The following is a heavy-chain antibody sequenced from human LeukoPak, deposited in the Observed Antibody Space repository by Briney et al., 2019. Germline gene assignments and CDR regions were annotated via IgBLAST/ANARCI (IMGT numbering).Heavy chain of an antibody. CDR3: ARDSGFGYSSTKDAFDI. D-gene: IGHD6-13*01. J-gene: IGHJ3*02. CDR2: ISGSSYYI. Sequence: GGSLRLSCAASGFTFSSYSMNWVRQAPGKGLEWVSSISGSSYYIYYADSVKGRFTISRDNAKNSLYLQMNSLRAEDTAVYYCARDSGFGYSSTKDAFDIWGQGTMVTVSS. CDR1: GFTFSSYS. V-gene: IGHV3-21*01.